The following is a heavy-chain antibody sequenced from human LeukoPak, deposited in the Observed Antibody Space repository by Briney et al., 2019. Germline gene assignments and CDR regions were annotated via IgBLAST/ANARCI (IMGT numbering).Heavy chain of an antibody. CDR1: GFTFKNYW. Sequence: GGSLRLSCSASGFTFKNYWMSWVRQAPGKGLEWVAHIKEDGTEDYYLDSVKGRFTISKDDAKSSLYLQMNSLTTEDTAVYYCVRGGWELDYWGQGTLVTVSP. J-gene: IGHJ4*02. V-gene: IGHV3-7*01. D-gene: IGHD1-26*01. CDR3: VRGGWELDY. CDR2: IKEDGTED.